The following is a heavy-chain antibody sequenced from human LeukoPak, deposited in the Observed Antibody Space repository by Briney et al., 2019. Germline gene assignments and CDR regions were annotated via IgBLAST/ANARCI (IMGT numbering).Heavy chain of an antibody. J-gene: IGHJ3*02. CDR1: GGSISSGDYY. V-gene: IGHV4-30-4*08. CDR3: AREFLRVNAFDI. D-gene: IGHD4-17*01. Sequence: SETLSLTCTVSGGSISSGDYYWSWIRQPPGKGLEWIGYIYYSGSTYYKPSLKSRISMSVDMSKTQFSPKLSSVIAADTAVYFCAREFLRVNAFDIWGQGTMVTVSS. CDR2: IYYSGST.